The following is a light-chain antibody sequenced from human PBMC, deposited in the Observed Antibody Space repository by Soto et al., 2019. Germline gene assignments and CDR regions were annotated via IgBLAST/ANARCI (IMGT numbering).Light chain of an antibody. CDR2: SSN. V-gene: IGLV1-44*01. J-gene: IGLJ1*01. CDR3: ASWDDSLNGFYV. CDR1: SSNIGSNS. Sequence: QTVVTQPPSASGTPGQRVTISCSGSSSNIGSNSVNWYQQFPGTAPKLLIYSSNQRPSGVPDRFSGSKSGTSASLAISGLQSEDDADYYCASWDDSLNGFYVFGTGTKLTVL.